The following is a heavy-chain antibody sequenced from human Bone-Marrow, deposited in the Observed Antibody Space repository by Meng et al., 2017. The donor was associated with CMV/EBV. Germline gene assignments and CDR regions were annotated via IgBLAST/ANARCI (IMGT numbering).Heavy chain of an antibody. J-gene: IGHJ4*01. D-gene: IGHD7-27*01. CDR1: GGYVRSGRYD. CDR3: ARGTGEIDY. CDR2: IYYGGST. V-gene: IGHV4-61*01. Sequence: PACTVGGGYVRSGRYDWGWRREWPGRGQEWIGYIYYGGSTNYNASIKSRITISVDTSKIQFSLTLSSVAAAGTGVYFCARGTGEIDYWGRGTLVTVSS.